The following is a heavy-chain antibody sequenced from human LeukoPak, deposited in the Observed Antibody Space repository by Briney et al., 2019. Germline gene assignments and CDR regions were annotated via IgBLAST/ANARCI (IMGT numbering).Heavy chain of an antibody. CDR1: GYTFTGYY. D-gene: IGHD2-15*01. V-gene: IGHV1-2*02. CDR3: ATGVVVVAANDY. CDR2: ISPNSGGT. Sequence: ASVKVSCKASGYTFTGYYMHWVRQAPGQGLEWMGWISPNSGGTNYAQKFQGRVTMTRDTSISTAYMELSRLRSDDTAVYYCATGVVVVAANDYWGQGTLVTVSS. J-gene: IGHJ4*02.